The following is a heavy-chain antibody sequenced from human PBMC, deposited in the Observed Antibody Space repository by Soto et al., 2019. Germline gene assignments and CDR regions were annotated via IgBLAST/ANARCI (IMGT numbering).Heavy chain of an antibody. D-gene: IGHD3-9*01. Sequence: PSETLSLTCTVSGGSISSDYWSWIRQPPGKGLEWIGYIYYSGSTNYNPSLKSRVTISVDTSKNQFSLKLSSVTAADTAVHYCARAPTPYDILTGYLHYYYYGMDVWGQGTTVTVSS. CDR2: IYYSGST. CDR3: ARAPTPYDILTGYLHYYYYGMDV. V-gene: IGHV4-59*01. J-gene: IGHJ6*02. CDR1: GGSISSDY.